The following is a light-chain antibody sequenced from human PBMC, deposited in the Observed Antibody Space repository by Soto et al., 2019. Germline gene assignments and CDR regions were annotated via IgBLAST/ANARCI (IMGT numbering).Light chain of an antibody. CDR1: QDISHY. Sequence: DIQMTQSPSSLSASVGDRFSITCQASQDISHYLNWYQQKPGKAPTLLIYDASNLETGVPSRFSGGGSGTDFTFTISSLQPEDIATYYCQQYDNLPFTFGGGTKVDI. J-gene: IGKJ4*01. CDR3: QQYDNLPFT. V-gene: IGKV1-33*01. CDR2: DAS.